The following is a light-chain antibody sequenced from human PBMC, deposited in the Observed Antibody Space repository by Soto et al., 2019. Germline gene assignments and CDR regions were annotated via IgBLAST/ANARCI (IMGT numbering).Light chain of an antibody. CDR3: IHAGGNTVI. V-gene: IGLV2-8*01. CDR2: EVT. J-gene: IGLJ2*01. Sequence: QSALTQPPSASGSPGQSVPISCTGTSSDVGSFVFVSWYQQHPGNAPKLIMYEVTKRPSGVPDRFSGSKSGNTASLTVSGLHVEDEADYYCIHAGGNTVIFGGGTKLTVL. CDR1: SSDVGSFVF.